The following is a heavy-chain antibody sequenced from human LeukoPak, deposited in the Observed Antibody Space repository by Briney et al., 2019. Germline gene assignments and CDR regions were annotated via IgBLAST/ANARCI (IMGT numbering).Heavy chain of an antibody. J-gene: IGHJ4*02. Sequence: SETLSLTCTVSGGSISSSSYYWGWIRQPPGKGLEWIGYIYYSGSTYYNPSLKSRVTISVDTSKNQFSLKLSSVTAADTAVYYCARESTNYDFWSGYHEKYYFDYWGQGTLVTVSS. CDR3: ARESTNYDFWSGYHEKYYFDY. D-gene: IGHD3-3*01. V-gene: IGHV4-30-4*08. CDR1: GGSISSSSYY. CDR2: IYYSGST.